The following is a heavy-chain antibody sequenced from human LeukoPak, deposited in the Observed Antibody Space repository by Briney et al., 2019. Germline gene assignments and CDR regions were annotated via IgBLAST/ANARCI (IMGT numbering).Heavy chain of an antibody. Sequence: ASVKVSCMASGYTFTGYYMHWVRQAPGQGLEWMGWINPNSGGTNYAQKFQGRVTMTRDTSISTAYMELSRLRSDDTGVYYCARDHRGAAITMRVVDQSGPVDYWGQGTLVTVSS. CDR3: ARDHRGAAITMRVVDQSGPVDY. CDR2: INPNSGGT. J-gene: IGHJ4*02. V-gene: IGHV1-2*02. CDR1: GYTFTGYY. D-gene: IGHD3-22*01.